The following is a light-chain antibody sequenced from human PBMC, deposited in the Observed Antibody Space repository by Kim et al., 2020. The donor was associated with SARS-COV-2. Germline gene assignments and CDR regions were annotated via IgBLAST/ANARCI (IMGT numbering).Light chain of an antibody. CDR3: QTWGTGIHWV. V-gene: IGLV4-69*01. CDR2: VDSDGSH. Sequence: QLVLTQSPSASASLGASVKLTCTLNSGHSSYAIAWHQQQPEKGPRFLMKVDSDGSHSKGDGIPDRFSGSSSGAERYLTISSLQSEDEADYYCQTWGTGIHWVFGGGTQLTVL. J-gene: IGLJ3*02. CDR1: SGHSSYA.